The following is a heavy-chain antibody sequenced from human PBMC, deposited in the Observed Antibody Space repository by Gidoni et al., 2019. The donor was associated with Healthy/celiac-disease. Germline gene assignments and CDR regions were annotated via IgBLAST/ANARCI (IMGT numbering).Heavy chain of an antibody. V-gene: IGHV4-34*01. D-gene: IGHD3-16*01. J-gene: IGHJ6*04. CDR2: INHSGST. CDR1: GGSFSGYY. CDR3: ARAFSRGPYYYYYYGMDV. Sequence: QVQLQQWGAGLLKPSEPLSLTCAVYGGSFSGYYWRWIRQPPGKGLEWIGEINHSGSTNYNPSLKSRVTISVDTSKNQFSLKLSSVTAADTAVYYCARAFSRGPYYYYYYGMDVWGKGTTVTVSS.